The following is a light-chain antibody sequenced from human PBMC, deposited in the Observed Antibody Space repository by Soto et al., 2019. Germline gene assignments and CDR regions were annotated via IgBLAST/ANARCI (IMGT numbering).Light chain of an antibody. Sequence: SYELTQPPSVSVSPGQTARITCSGEALPKQYAYWYQQKPGQAPVLVIYKDSERPSGIPERVSGSSSGTTVTLTISGVQAEDEADYYCQSADSSGTVVFGGGTKLTVL. J-gene: IGLJ2*01. CDR2: KDS. V-gene: IGLV3-25*03. CDR3: QSADSSGTVV. CDR1: ALPKQY.